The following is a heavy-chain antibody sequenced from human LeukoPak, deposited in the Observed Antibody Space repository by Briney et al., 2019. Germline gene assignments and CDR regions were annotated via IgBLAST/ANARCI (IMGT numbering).Heavy chain of an antibody. D-gene: IGHD3-22*01. Sequence: SETLSPTCTVSGGSISSYYWSWIRQPPGKGLEWIGYIYYSGSTNYNPSLKSRVTISVDTSKNQFSLKLSSVTAADTAVYYCARTRQYYYDSSGPPAGYYFDYWGQGTLVTVSS. J-gene: IGHJ4*02. V-gene: IGHV4-59*01. CDR1: GGSISSYY. CDR3: ARTRQYYYDSSGPPAGYYFDY. CDR2: IYYSGST.